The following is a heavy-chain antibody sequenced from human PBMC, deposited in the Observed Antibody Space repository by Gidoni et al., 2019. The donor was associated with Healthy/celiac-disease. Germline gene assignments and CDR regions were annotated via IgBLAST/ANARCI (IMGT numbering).Heavy chain of an antibody. D-gene: IGHD3-22*01. CDR3: AQTPQWLLPSDY. Sequence: QVQLVASGGGVVQPGRSLRLPWAASGLTLSNYAMHWGRQAPGKGLVWVAVISYDGSNKYYADSVKGRFTISRDNSKGTLYLQMNSLRAEDTAVYYCAQTPQWLLPSDYWGQGTLVTVSS. V-gene: IGHV3-30*04. CDR1: GLTLSNYA. CDR2: ISYDGSNK. J-gene: IGHJ4*02.